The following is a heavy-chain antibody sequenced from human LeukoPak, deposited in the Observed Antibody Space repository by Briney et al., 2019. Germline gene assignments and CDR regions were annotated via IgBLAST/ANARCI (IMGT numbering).Heavy chain of an antibody. V-gene: IGHV4-4*02. CDR3: ARHRHMVRGVNSRFDY. J-gene: IGHJ4*02. Sequence: SGTLSLTCAVSGGSISSCNWWSWVRQPPGKGLEWIGEIHHSGSTNYNPSLKSRVTISVDTSKNQFSLKLSSVTAADTAVYYCARHRHMVRGVNSRFDYWGQGTLVTVSS. CDR2: IHHSGST. CDR1: GGSISSCNW. D-gene: IGHD3-10*01.